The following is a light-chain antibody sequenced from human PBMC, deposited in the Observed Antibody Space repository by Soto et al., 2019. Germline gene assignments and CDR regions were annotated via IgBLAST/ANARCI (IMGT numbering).Light chain of an antibody. CDR3: QQSYSLPRT. CDR1: QTVRSY. V-gene: IGKV1-39*01. J-gene: IGKJ2*01. CDR2: GAS. Sequence: DIQMTQSPSSLSASVGDRVTITCRASQTVRSYLNWYQQKPGKAPKLLIYGASTLQSGVPSRFSGSGSGTDFTLAISSLQPEDFATYYCQQSYSLPRTFGQGTILEI.